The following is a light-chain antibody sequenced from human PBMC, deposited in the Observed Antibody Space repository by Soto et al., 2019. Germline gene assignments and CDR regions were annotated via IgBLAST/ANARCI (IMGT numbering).Light chain of an antibody. V-gene: IGKV1-17*01. Sequence: IHMTQSPSPLSASVGYRVTIVCRASQDIRSSVGWYQQKKGKAPKNMIFPTSSLQSGVPSRFSGSGSGTEFNLTISSLQTEDFATYDGLQQNTYPLTFGQGTRLEIK. CDR1: QDIRSS. J-gene: IGKJ5*01. CDR2: PTS. CDR3: LQQNTYPLT.